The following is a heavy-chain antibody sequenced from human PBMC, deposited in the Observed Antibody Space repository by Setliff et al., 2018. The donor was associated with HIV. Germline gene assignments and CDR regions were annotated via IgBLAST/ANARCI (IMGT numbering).Heavy chain of an antibody. D-gene: IGHD4-17*01. CDR1: GGSISTYY. CDR3: ARDAVYGDYPSF. CDR2: IYYSGST. V-gene: IGHV4-59*01. Sequence: SETLSLTCTVSGGSISTYYWSWIRQSPGKGLEWIGYIYYSGSTKYNPSLKSRLTISVDTSKTQFSLKLRSVTAADTAVYYCARDAVYGDYPSFWGQGTLVTVSS. J-gene: IGHJ4*02.